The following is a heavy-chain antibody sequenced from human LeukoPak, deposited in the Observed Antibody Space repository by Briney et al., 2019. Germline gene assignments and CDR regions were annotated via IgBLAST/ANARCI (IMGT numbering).Heavy chain of an antibody. CDR1: GFTFSNYW. V-gene: IGHV3-74*01. CDR2: TNSDGSTT. Sequence: PGGSLRLSCAASGFTFSNYWMHWVRHAPGKGLVWVSRTNSDGSTTSHADSVKGRFTISRDNAKNTLFLQLNSLRVEDTAVYYCGRGNYYGVDIWGQGTTVTVSS. J-gene: IGHJ6*02. CDR3: GRGNYYGVDI.